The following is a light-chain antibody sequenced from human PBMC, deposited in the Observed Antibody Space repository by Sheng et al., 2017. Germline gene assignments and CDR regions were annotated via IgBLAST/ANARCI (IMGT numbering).Light chain of an antibody. V-gene: IGLV3-1*01. J-gene: IGLJ3*02. CDR1: KLGDKY. CDR3: MVWHSNTWV. Sequence: SYDLTQSPSVSVSPGQTASITCSGDKLGDKYASWYQQKSGQSPVLVIYQDTKRPSGIPERFSGSNSGNTATLTISGTQAMDEADYYCMVWHSNTWVFGGRDQVDRP. CDR2: QDT.